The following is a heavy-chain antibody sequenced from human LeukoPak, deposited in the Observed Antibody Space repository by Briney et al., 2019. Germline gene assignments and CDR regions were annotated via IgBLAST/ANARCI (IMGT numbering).Heavy chain of an antibody. D-gene: IGHD3-22*01. CDR1: GGSVSSGSSF. J-gene: IGHJ4*02. CDR2: IYHSGNT. CDR3: AGDRNYYDSSGYYFAN. V-gene: IGHV4-61*01. Sequence: PSETLSLTCTVSGGSVSSGSSFWSWIRQPPGKGLEWIGYIYHSGNTNYNPSLKSRVTISVDTSKSQLSLKLNSVTAADTAVYYCAGDRNYYDSSGYYFANWGQGTLVTVSS.